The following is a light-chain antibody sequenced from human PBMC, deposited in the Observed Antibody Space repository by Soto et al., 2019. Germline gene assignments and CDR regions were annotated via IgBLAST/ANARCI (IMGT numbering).Light chain of an antibody. Sequence: QSVLTQPPSASGTPGQRVTISCSGSSSNIGSNTVNWYQQLPRTAPKLLIYSNNQRPSGVPDRFSGSKSGTSASLAISGLQSEDEDDYYCAAWDDSLNALFGGGTKLTVL. CDR3: AAWDDSLNAL. CDR1: SSNIGSNT. V-gene: IGLV1-44*01. J-gene: IGLJ2*01. CDR2: SNN.